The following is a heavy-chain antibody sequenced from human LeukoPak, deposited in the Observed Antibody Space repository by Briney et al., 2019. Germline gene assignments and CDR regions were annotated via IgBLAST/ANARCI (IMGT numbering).Heavy chain of an antibody. CDR2: MNPNSGNT. J-gene: IGHJ4*02. V-gene: IGHV1-8*01. Sequence: ASVKVSCKASGYTFTSYDINWVRQATGQGLEWMGWMNPNSGNTGYAQKLQGRVTLTTDTSTSTAYMELRSLRSDDTAVYYCARDPAKGEWELLYDYWGQGTLVTVSS. D-gene: IGHD1-26*01. CDR1: GYTFTSYD. CDR3: ARDPAKGEWELLYDY.